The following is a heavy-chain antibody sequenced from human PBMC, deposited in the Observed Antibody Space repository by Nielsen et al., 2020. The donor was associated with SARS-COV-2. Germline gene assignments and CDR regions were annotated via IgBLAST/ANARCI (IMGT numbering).Heavy chain of an antibody. CDR3: AAKYGGEWLAVFDY. J-gene: IGHJ4*01. Sequence: GESLKISCAASGFTVTNNYMSWVRQAPGKGLEWLSLIYSGGTTYYADSVKGRFTISRDNSKNTLYLQMNSLRADDTAVYYCAAKYGGEWLAVFDYWGQGTQVTVSS. V-gene: IGHV3-53*01. D-gene: IGHD6-19*01. CDR2: IYSGGTT. CDR1: GFTVTNNY.